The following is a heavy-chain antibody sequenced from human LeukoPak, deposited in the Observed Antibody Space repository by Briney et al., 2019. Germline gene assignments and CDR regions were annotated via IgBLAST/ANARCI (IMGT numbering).Heavy chain of an antibody. CDR1: GFTFSSYA. D-gene: IGHD3-22*01. Sequence: GGSLRLSCAASGFTFSSYAMHWVRQAPGKGLEWVAVISYDGSNKYYADSVKGRFTISRDNSKNTLYLQMNSLRAEDTAVYYCAKDPEVDYDSSGPTFDYWGQGTLVTVSS. CDR2: ISYDGSNK. CDR3: AKDPEVDYDSSGPTFDY. J-gene: IGHJ4*02. V-gene: IGHV3-30*04.